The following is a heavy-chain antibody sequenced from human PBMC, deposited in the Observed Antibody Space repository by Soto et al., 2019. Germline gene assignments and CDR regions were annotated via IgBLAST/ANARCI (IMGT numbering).Heavy chain of an antibody. D-gene: IGHD1-20*01. Sequence: SGPTLVNPTQTLTLTCTFSGFSLSTSGVGVGWIRQPPGTALEWLALIYWDDDARFNPSLRSRLTITKDTSKSQVVLTMTNMDPVDTATYFCAHSPQISNWQGYNYFDPWGQGTLVTVSS. CDR3: AHSPQISNWQGYNYFDP. CDR2: IYWDDDA. J-gene: IGHJ5*02. CDR1: GFSLSTSGVG. V-gene: IGHV2-5*02.